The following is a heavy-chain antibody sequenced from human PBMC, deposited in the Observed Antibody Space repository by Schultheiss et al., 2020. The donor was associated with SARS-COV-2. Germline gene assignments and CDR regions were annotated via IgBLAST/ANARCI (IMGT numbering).Heavy chain of an antibody. CDR2: IYPADSDT. V-gene: IGHV5-51*01. CDR1: GYSFTSYW. CDR3: ARSSGLTPALGQFDY. Sequence: GGSLRLSCKGSGYSFTSYWIGWVRQMPGKGLEWMGIIYPADSDTIYSPSFQGQVTISADRSITTAYLQWTSLKASDTAMYYCARSSGLTPALGQFDYWGQGILVTVSS. J-gene: IGHJ4*01. D-gene: IGHD6-13*01.